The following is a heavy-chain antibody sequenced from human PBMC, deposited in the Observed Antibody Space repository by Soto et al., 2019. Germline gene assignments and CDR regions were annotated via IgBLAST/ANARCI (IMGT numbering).Heavy chain of an antibody. CDR2: IYYSGST. Sequence: SETLFLTCTVSGGSISSYYWSWIRQPPGKGLEWIGYIYYSGSTNYNPSLKSRVTISVDTSKNQFSLKLSPVTAADTAVYYCARGWGGYDPRSGYYGMDVWGQGTTVTVSS. CDR3: ARGWGGYDPRSGYYGMDV. J-gene: IGHJ6*02. CDR1: GGSISSYY. D-gene: IGHD5-12*01. V-gene: IGHV4-59*01.